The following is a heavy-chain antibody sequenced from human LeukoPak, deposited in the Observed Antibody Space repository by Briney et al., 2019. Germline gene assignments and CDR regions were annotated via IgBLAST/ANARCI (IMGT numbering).Heavy chain of an antibody. D-gene: IGHD3-22*01. V-gene: IGHV3-9*03. CDR1: GFTFDDYA. CDR2: ISWNSGSI. J-gene: IGHJ3*02. CDR3: AKASGYYALGDAFDI. Sequence: PGRSLRLSCAASGFTFDDYAMHWARQAPGKGLEWVSGISWNSGSIGYADSVKGRFTISRDNAKNSLYLQMNSLRAEDMALYYCAKASGYYALGDAFDIWGQGTMVTVSS.